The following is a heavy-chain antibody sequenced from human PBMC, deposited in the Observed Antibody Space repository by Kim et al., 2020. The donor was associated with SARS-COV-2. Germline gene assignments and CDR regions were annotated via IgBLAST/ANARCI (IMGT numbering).Heavy chain of an antibody. Sequence: GGSLRLSCAASGFTFSSYSMNWVRQAPGKGLEWVSSISSSSSYIYYADSVKGRFTISRDNAKNSLYLQMNSLRAEDTAVYYCARGGYSSGWTGDYCYYGIDVWGRETTVTVPS. CDR1: GFTFSSYS. CDR3: ARGGYSSGWTGDYCYYGIDV. V-gene: IGHV3-21*01. D-gene: IGHD6-19*01. CDR2: ISSSSSYI. J-gene: IGHJ6*02.